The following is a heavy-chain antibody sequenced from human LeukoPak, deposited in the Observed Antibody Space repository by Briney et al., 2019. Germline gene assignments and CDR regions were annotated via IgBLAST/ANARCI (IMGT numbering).Heavy chain of an antibody. J-gene: IGHJ3*02. V-gene: IGHV4-39*07. CDR3: ARDDSSGYLKNDAFDI. D-gene: IGHD3-22*01. CDR2: IYHSGST. Sequence: SETLSLTCTVSGGSISSSSYYWGWIRQPPGKGLEWIGSIYHSGSTYYNPSLKSRVTISVDTSKNQFSLKLSSVTAADTAVYYCARDDSSGYLKNDAFDIWGQGTMVTVSS. CDR1: GGSISSSSYY.